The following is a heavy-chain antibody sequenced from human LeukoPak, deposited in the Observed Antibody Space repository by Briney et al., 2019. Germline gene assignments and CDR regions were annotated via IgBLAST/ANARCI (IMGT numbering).Heavy chain of an antibody. Sequence: SETLSLTCTVSGGSISSYYWSWIRQPAGKGLEWIGRIYTGGSTNYNPSLKSRVTMSVDTSNNQFSLKLSSVTAADTAVYYCARVTVVPAGVYGVGWFDTWGQGTLVTVSS. D-gene: IGHD2-2*01. J-gene: IGHJ5*02. CDR2: IYTGGST. CDR3: ARVTVVPAGVYGVGWFDT. V-gene: IGHV4-4*07. CDR1: GGSISSYY.